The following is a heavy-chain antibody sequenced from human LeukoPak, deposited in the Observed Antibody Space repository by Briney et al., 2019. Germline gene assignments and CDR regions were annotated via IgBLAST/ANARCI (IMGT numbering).Heavy chain of an antibody. Sequence: PGRSLRLSCAASGFTFSSYAMHWVRQAPGKGLEWVAVISYDGSNKYYADSVKGRFTISRDNSKNTLCLQMNSLRAEDTAVYYCARSDGSGSYLFGQTDYWGQGTLVTVSS. V-gene: IGHV3-30-3*01. D-gene: IGHD3-10*01. J-gene: IGHJ4*02. CDR3: ARSDGSGSYLFGQTDY. CDR2: ISYDGSNK. CDR1: GFTFSSYA.